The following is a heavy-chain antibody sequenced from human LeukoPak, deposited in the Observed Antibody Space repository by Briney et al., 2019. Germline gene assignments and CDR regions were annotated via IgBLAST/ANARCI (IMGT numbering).Heavy chain of an antibody. CDR2: INHSGST. J-gene: IGHJ4*02. CDR3: AGGNLAAAGKYYFDY. Sequence: PSETLSLTCAVYGGSFSGYYWSWIRQPPGKGLEWIGEINHSGSTNYNPSLKSRVTISVDTSKNQFSLKLSSVTAADTAVYYCAGGNLAAAGKYYFDYWGQGTLVTVSS. CDR1: GGSFSGYY. V-gene: IGHV4-34*01. D-gene: IGHD6-13*01.